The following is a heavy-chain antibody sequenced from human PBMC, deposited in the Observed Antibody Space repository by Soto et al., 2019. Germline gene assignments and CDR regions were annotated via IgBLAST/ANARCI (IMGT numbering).Heavy chain of an antibody. CDR1: GDSMATGGHY. CDR2: VYYSGAT. Sequence: LSLTCTVSGDSMATGGHYYNWIRQVQGKGLEWIGYVYYSGATHYTPSLRARATISRDTSKNQFSLRLISVTAADTALYYCARDKDLQPTVWGFWGQGIQVTVSS. CDR3: ARDKDLQPTVWGF. J-gene: IGHJ4*02. V-gene: IGHV4-31*03. D-gene: IGHD3-16*01.